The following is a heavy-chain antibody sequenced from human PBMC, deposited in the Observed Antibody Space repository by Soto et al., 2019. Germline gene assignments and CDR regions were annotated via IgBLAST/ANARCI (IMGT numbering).Heavy chain of an antibody. J-gene: IGHJ4*02. CDR3: AKVSRASCDSPIDD. V-gene: IGHV3-23*01. D-gene: IGHD2-15*01. Sequence: EVQLLESGGGLVQPGGSLRLSCAASGFTFSNFAMSWVRQTPGKGLEWVSTIGDSGGSTYYTDSVKGRFAISRDNSKNTLFLQMSSLRAEDTAVYYCAKVSRASCDSPIDDWGQGSMVTVSS. CDR1: GFTFSNFA. CDR2: IGDSGGST.